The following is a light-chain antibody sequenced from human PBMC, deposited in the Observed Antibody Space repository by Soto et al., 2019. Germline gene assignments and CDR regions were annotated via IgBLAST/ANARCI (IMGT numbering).Light chain of an antibody. J-gene: IGKJ1*01. CDR3: QQYNNWPVT. CDR1: QSVSTY. Sequence: EIVLTQSPATLSLSPGEGASLXCRASQSVSTYLAWYQQRPGQAPRLLIYDASYRATDIPPRFSGSGSATEFTLTISNLQSEDFAVYYCQQYNNWPVTFGQGTKV. V-gene: IGKV3-11*01. CDR2: DAS.